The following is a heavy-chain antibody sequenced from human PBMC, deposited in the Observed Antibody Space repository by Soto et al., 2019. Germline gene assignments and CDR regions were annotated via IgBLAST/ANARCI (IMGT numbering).Heavy chain of an antibody. D-gene: IGHD3-3*01. CDR3: ARHHYDFWSGSVNWFDP. Sequence: GESLKISCNGSGYSFTSYWISWVRQMPGKGLEWMGRIDPSDSYTNYSPSFQGHVTISADKSISTAYLQWSSLKASDTAMYYCARHHYDFWSGSVNWFDPWGQGTLVTVSS. V-gene: IGHV5-10-1*01. CDR2: IDPSDSYT. CDR1: GYSFTSYW. J-gene: IGHJ5*02.